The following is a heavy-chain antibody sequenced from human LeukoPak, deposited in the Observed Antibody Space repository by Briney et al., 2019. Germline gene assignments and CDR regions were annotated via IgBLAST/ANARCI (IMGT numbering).Heavy chain of an antibody. CDR3: ARDLLNIAVAGTKVGY. V-gene: IGHV1-2*02. J-gene: IGHJ4*02. CDR1: GYTITGYY. CDR2: INPNSGGT. D-gene: IGHD6-19*01. Sequence: ASVKVSCKASGYTITGYYMHWVRQAPGQGLECMGWINPNSGGTNYAQKFQGRVTMTRDTSISTAYMELSRLRSDDTAVYYCARDLLNIAVAGTKVGYWGQGTLVTVSS.